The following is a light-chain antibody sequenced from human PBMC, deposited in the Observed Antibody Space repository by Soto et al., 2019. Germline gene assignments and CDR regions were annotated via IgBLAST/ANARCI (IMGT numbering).Light chain of an antibody. V-gene: IGKV1-9*01. Sequence: DIQLTQSPSFLSASVGDRVTITCRASQGITNYLAWYQQKPGKAPKLLIYGASTVQSGVPSRFSGGGSGTEFTLTISSLQPEDFATYYCQQLNSYPLTFGQGTRLEIK. CDR1: QGITNY. CDR2: GAS. J-gene: IGKJ5*01. CDR3: QQLNSYPLT.